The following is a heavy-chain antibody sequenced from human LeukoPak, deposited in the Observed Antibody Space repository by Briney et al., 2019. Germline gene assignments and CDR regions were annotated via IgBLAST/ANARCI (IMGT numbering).Heavy chain of an antibody. Sequence: SETLSLTCDVYGGSFSDYYWGWIRQPPGKGLEYIGSIFHTGGADYNPSLKSRVTLSVDTSKNQFSLKLNSVTAADTAVYYCVREREKQWLFWGQGTLVPVSS. CDR3: VREREKQWLF. CDR1: GGSFSDYY. V-gene: IGHV4-38-2*02. J-gene: IGHJ4*02. D-gene: IGHD6-19*01. CDR2: IFHTGGA.